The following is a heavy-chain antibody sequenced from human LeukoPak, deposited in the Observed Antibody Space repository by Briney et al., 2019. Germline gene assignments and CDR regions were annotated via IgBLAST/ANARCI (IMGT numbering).Heavy chain of an antibody. Sequence: PSETLSLTCTVSGGSISSSSYYWGWIRQPPGKGLEWIGSIYYSGSTYYNPSLKSRVTISVDTSKNQFSLKLSSVTAADTAVYYCARGGYYDSSGYYYFAFDIWGQGTMVTVSS. CDR1: GGSISSSSYY. J-gene: IGHJ3*02. CDR2: IYYSGST. D-gene: IGHD3-22*01. V-gene: IGHV4-39*07. CDR3: ARGGYYDSSGYYYFAFDI.